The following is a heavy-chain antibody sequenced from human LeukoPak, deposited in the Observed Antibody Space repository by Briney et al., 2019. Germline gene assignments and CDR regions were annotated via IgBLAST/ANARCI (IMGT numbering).Heavy chain of an antibody. J-gene: IGHJ6*02. CDR1: GYTFTSYD. CDR3: ARKGYQLLQYYYYGMDV. CDR2: MNPNSGNT. D-gene: IGHD2-2*01. Sequence: ASVTVSCKASGYTFTSYDINWVRQAAGQGLEWMGWMNPNSGNTDYAQKFQARVTMTSNTSISTAYMELSSLRSEDTAVYYCARKGYQLLQYYYYGMDVWGQGTTVTVSS. V-gene: IGHV1-8*01.